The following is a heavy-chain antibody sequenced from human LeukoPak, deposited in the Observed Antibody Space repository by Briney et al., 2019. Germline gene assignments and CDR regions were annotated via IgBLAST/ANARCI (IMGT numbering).Heavy chain of an antibody. CDR3: GGGGY. D-gene: IGHD6-25*01. CDR2: IKQDGSAN. CDR1: EFSFSRSW. J-gene: IGHJ4*02. V-gene: IGHV3-7*02. Sequence: AESLRLSCAVSEFSFSRSWMNWVRHALEKGLDLVANIKQDGSANYYVDSVEGRFTNSRDNAKNSLYLQMNSRRAEDTAVYYCGGGGYWGQGSQVTVSS.